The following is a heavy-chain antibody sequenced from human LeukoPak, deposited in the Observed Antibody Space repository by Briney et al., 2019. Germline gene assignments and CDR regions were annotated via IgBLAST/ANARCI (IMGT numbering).Heavy chain of an antibody. D-gene: IGHD3-22*01. Sequence: SETLSLTCTASGGSISSHYWSWIRQPPGKGLEWIGYINYSGSTNYNPSLKSRVTISVDTSKNQFSLKLSSVTAADTAVYYCAREGYYYDSSGYGAYYFDYWGQGTLVTVSS. V-gene: IGHV4-59*11. J-gene: IGHJ4*02. CDR2: INYSGST. CDR1: GGSISSHY. CDR3: AREGYYYDSSGYGAYYFDY.